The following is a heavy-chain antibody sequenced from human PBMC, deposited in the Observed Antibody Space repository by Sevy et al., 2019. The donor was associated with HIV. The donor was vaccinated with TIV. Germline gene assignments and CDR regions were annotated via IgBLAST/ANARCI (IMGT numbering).Heavy chain of an antibody. CDR3: WRDLEFYVDCDYVPAFRPDF. CDR1: GFTFSSFG. CDR2: IWFDGSNT. J-gene: IGHJ4*03. V-gene: IGHV3-33*01. Sequence: GGSLRLSCAASGFTFSSFGMHWVRQAPGKGLEWLAVIWFDGSNTYYADSVRGRFTISRDIAKNTLDLQMNSLRAEDTAVEYCWRDLEFYVDCDYVPAFRPDFWGHGTLVTVSS. D-gene: IGHD4-17*01.